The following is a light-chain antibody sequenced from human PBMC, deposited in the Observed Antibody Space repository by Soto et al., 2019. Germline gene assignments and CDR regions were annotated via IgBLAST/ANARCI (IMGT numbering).Light chain of an antibody. CDR2: DVT. CDR1: NSDIGGYNY. Sequence: QSALTQPRSVSGSPGQSVTISCTGTNSDIGGYNYVSWYQQHPGSAPKVIIYDVTRRPSGVPDRLSGSKSGNTASLTISGLQAEDEADYYCCSYAGTYSFWVFGGGTKLTVL. J-gene: IGLJ3*02. CDR3: CSYAGTYSFWV. V-gene: IGLV2-11*01.